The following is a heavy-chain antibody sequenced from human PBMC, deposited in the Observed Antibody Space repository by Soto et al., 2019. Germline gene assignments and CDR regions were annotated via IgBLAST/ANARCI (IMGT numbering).Heavy chain of an antibody. V-gene: IGHV3-15*01. D-gene: IGHD6-13*01. CDR1: GFTFSNAW. Sequence: GGSLRLSRAASGFTFSNAWMSWVSQAPGKGLEWFGRTKSKTDGGTTDYAAPVKGRFTISRDDSKNTLYLQMNSLKTEHTPVYYCTTEGIAAAGTYYFGMDIWGQGTTVTAS. J-gene: IGHJ6*02. CDR2: TKSKTDGGTT. CDR3: TTEGIAAAGTYYFGMDI.